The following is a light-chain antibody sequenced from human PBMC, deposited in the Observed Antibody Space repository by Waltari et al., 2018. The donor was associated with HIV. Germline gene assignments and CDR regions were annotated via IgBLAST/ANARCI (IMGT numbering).Light chain of an antibody. CDR2: DAS. CDR3: QQRSNWPLLT. V-gene: IGKV3-11*01. Sequence: IVLTHSPATLSLSPGDRANFSCRASQSVSSYLAWYQQKPGQAPRLLIYDASNRATGIPARFSGSGSGTDFTLTISSLEPEDFAVYYCQQRSNWPLLTFGGGTKVEIK. CDR1: QSVSSY. J-gene: IGKJ4*01.